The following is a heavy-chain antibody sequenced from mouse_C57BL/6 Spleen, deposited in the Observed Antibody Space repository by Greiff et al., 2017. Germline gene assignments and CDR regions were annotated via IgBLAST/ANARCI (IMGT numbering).Heavy chain of an antibody. CDR2: ISYSGST. V-gene: IGHV3-8*01. CDR1: GYSITSDY. D-gene: IGHD4-1*01. Sequence: EVNVVESGPGLAKPSQTLSLTCSVTGYSITSDYWNWIRKFPGNKLEYMGYISYSGSTYYNPSLKSRISITRDTSKNQYYLQLNSVTTEDTATYYCARYIELGHWYFDVWGTGTTVTVSS. J-gene: IGHJ1*03. CDR3: ARYIELGHWYFDV.